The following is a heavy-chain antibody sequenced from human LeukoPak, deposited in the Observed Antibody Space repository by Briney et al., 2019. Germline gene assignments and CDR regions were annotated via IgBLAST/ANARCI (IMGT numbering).Heavy chain of an antibody. CDR3: AKIGFGAVAGAEAFDI. V-gene: IGHV3-30*18. D-gene: IGHD6-19*01. Sequence: GGSLRLSCAASGFTFSSYGMHWVRQAPGKGLEWVAVISYDGSNKYYADSVKGRFTISRDNSKNTPYLQMNSLRAEDTAVYYCAKIGFGAVAGAEAFDIWGQGTMVTVSS. CDR2: ISYDGSNK. J-gene: IGHJ3*02. CDR1: GFTFSSYG.